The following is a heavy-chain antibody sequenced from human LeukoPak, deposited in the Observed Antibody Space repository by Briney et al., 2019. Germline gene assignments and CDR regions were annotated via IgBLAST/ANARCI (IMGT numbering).Heavy chain of an antibody. J-gene: IGHJ4*02. Sequence: ASVTVSFTTSGYTFIIYAMNWVRQAPGQGVEGMGWINTNNGNPTYAQGFTGRYVFSLDTAVSKAYLQMRGLKVGDTAVYYCGRDPKLGIRGYTYGYIDYWGQGTLVTVSS. CDR3: GRDPKLGIRGYTYGYIDY. CDR1: GYTFIIYA. D-gene: IGHD5-18*01. V-gene: IGHV7-4-1*02. CDR2: INTNNGNP.